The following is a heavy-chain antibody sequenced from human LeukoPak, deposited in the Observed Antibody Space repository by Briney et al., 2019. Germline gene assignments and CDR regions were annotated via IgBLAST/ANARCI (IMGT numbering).Heavy chain of an antibody. CDR2: INHSGST. CDR3: ARVVRDRPFDP. CDR1: GGSFSGYY. V-gene: IGHV4-34*01. J-gene: IGHJ5*02. Sequence: KPSETLSLTCAVYGGSFSGYYWSWIRQPPGKGLEWIGEINHSGSTNYNPSLKSRVTISVDTSKNQFSLKLSSVTAADTAVYYCARVVRDRPFDPWGQGTLVTVSS.